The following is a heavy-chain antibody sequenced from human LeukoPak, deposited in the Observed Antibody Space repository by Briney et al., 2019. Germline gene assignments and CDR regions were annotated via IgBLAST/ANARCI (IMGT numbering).Heavy chain of an antibody. V-gene: IGHV3-48*03. CDR2: INSDGSTK. CDR3: AKTISGYCSTSSCLNWFDP. CDR1: GFTFSNYE. Sequence: GRSLRLSCAASGFTFSNYEMNWVRQAPGKGLEWVSYINSDGSTKYYADSVEGRFTISRDNAKNSLYLQMNSLRAEDTAVYYCAKTISGYCSTSSCLNWFDPWGQGTLVTVSS. J-gene: IGHJ5*02. D-gene: IGHD2-2*03.